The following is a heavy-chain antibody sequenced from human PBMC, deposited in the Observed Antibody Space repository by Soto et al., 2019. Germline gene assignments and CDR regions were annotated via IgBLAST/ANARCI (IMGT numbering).Heavy chain of an antibody. Sequence: GGSLRLSCAASGFTFSSYAMSWVRQAPGKGLEWVSTISGSGGSTYYADSVKGRFTISRDNSKNTLYLQMNSLRAEDTAIYYCAKDLWYSSSSSFDYWGQGTLVTVSS. CDR2: ISGSGGST. V-gene: IGHV3-23*01. CDR3: AKDLWYSSSSSFDY. CDR1: GFTFSSYA. J-gene: IGHJ4*02. D-gene: IGHD6-13*01.